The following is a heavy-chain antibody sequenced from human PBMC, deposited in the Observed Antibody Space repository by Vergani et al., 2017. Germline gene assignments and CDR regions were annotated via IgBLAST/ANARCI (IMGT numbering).Heavy chain of an antibody. CDR1: GGSLSSSSYY. CDR2: IYYSGST. J-gene: IGHJ5*02. V-gene: IGHV4-39*01. Sequence: QLQLQESGPGLVKPSETLSLTCTVSGGSLSSSSYYWGWIRQPPGKGLEWIGSIYYSGSTYYNPSLKSRVTISVDTSKNQFSLKLSSVTAADTAVYYCARRVSITNWFDPWGQGTLVTVSS. CDR3: ARRVSITNWFDP. D-gene: IGHD5-12*01.